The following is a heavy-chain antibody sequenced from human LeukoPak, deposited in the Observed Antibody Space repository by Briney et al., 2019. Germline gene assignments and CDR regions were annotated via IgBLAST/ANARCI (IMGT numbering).Heavy chain of an antibody. CDR1: GFTFSSYI. V-gene: IGHV3-23*01. CDR3: ARDHGSSGYPTSGY. CDR2: IKGSAEAT. D-gene: IGHD3-22*01. Sequence: GGSLRLSCEASGFTFSSYIMTWVRQAPGKGLEWVSTIKGSAEATFYADSVKDRFTISRDNSKNTLYLQMNSLRADDTALYFCARDHGSSGYPTSGYWGQGTLVTVSS. J-gene: IGHJ4*02.